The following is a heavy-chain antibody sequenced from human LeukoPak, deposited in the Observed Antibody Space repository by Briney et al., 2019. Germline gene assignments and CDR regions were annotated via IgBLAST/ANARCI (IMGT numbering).Heavy chain of an antibody. V-gene: IGHV3-23*01. Sequence: GGSLRLSCAASGFTFSSYPMSWVRQAPGKGLEWVSAFSGSGGSTYYADSVKGRFTISRDNSKNTLYLQMNSLRAEDTAVYYCAKDTELKYYYDSSGYIDYWGQGTLVTVSS. J-gene: IGHJ4*02. CDR2: FSGSGGST. CDR3: AKDTELKYYYDSSGYIDY. D-gene: IGHD3-22*01. CDR1: GFTFSSYP.